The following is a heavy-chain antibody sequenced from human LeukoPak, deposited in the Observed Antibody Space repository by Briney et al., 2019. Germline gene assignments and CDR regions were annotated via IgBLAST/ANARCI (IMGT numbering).Heavy chain of an antibody. Sequence: QPGGSLRLSCAASGFTFSRYWMSWVRQAPGKGLEWVSAISGSGGSTYYADSVKGRFTISRDNSKNTLYLQMNSLRAEDTAVYYCAKDFDFFGVVPNDYWGQGTLVTVSS. CDR3: AKDFDFFGVVPNDY. CDR1: GFTFSRYW. V-gene: IGHV3-23*01. CDR2: ISGSGGST. J-gene: IGHJ4*02. D-gene: IGHD3-3*01.